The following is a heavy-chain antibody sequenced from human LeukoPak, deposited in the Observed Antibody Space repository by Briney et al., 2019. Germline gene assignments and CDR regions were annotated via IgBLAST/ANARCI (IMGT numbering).Heavy chain of an antibody. Sequence: GGSLRLSCAASGFTFSSYAMSWVRQAPGKGLEWVSANSGSGGSTYYADSVKGRFTISRDNSKNTLYLQMNSLRAEDTAVYYCAKQTYSSSGSGYFDYWGQGTLVTVSS. CDR3: AKQTYSSSGSGYFDY. CDR1: GFTFSSYA. J-gene: IGHJ4*02. CDR2: NSGSGGST. D-gene: IGHD6-13*01. V-gene: IGHV3-23*01.